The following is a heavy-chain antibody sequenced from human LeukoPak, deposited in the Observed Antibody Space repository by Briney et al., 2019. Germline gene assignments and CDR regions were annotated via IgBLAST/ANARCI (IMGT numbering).Heavy chain of an antibody. Sequence: PSETLSLTCAVYGGSFSSYYWTWIRQPAGKELEWIGRIHTSGRTNYNPSLKSRVSISVDTSKNQFSLELSSLTAADTAVYYCAGEFDYEGVDPWGQGTLVTVSS. CDR2: IHTSGRT. J-gene: IGHJ5*02. D-gene: IGHD4-17*01. V-gene: IGHV4-4*07. CDR1: GGSFSSYY. CDR3: AGEFDYEGVDP.